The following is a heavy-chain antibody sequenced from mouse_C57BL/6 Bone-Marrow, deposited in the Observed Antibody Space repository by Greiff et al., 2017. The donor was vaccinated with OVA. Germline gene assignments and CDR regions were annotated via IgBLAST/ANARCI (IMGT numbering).Heavy chain of an antibody. CDR2: IYPRSGNT. J-gene: IGHJ2*01. V-gene: IGHV1-81*01. CDR1: GYTFTSYG. Sequence: VKVVESGAELARPGASVKLSCKASGYTFTSYGISWVKQRTGQGLEWIGEIYPRSGNTYYNEKFKGKATLTADKSSSTAYMELRSLTSEDSAVYFCAREPYFDYWGQGTTLTVSS. CDR3: AREPYFDY.